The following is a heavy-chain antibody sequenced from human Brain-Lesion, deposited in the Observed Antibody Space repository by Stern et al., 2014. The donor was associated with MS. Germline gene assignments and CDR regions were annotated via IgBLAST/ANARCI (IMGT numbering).Heavy chain of an antibody. V-gene: IGHV3-9*01. CDR3: SRGGGVFYYYYAMDV. J-gene: IGHJ6*02. Sequence: EVQLVESGGDLVQPGRSLRLSCVASGFSFDDYAMHWVRQAPGKGLEWVSGISWNSLTLGYADSVTGRFTISRGNAENSLSLAINSLRPEDTALYYCSRGGGVFYYYYAMDVWGQGTTVTVSS. CDR2: ISWNSLTL. D-gene: IGHD3-16*01. CDR1: GFSFDDYA.